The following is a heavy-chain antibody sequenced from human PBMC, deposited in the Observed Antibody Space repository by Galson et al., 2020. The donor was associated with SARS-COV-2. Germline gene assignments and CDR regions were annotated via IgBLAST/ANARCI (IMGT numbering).Heavy chain of an antibody. J-gene: IGHJ4*02. CDR2: IYAGGRT. Sequence: GGSLRLYCAASGFIVSSNYMSWVRQAPGRGLEWVSTIYAGGRTDYADSVKGRFTISGDTSKNTPYLEMNSLRAEDTAVYYCARDVDGGDYWGQGTLVTVSS. CDR1: GFIVSSNY. V-gene: IGHV3-53*01. CDR3: ARDVDGGDY. D-gene: IGHD3-10*01.